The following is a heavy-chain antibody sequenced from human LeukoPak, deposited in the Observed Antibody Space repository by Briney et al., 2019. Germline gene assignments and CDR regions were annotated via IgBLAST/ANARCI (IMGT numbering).Heavy chain of an antibody. CDR1: GLTFSNVW. CDR3: ATGSNRYDTSDFDY. V-gene: IGHV3-15*01. D-gene: IGHD3-22*01. J-gene: IGHJ4*02. Sequence: NTGGSLRLSCAASGLTFSNVWMNWVRQAPEKGLEWVGRIFRKTDGGTTEYATPVKGRFTISRDDSKNTLYPQMNSLKIEDTAVYYCATGSNRYDTSDFDYWGQGALVTVSS. CDR2: IFRKTDGGTT.